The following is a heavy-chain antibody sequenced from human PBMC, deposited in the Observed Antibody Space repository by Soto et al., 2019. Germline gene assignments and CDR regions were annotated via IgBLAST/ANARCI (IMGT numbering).Heavy chain of an antibody. CDR1: GYSFTSYW. D-gene: IGHD6-13*01. CDR3: ARRAYSTEDLDY. Sequence: PGESLKISCKGSGYSFTSYWISWVRQMPGKGLEWMGRIDPSDSYTNYSPSFQGHVTISADKSISTAYLQWSSLKASDTAVYYCARRAYSTEDLDYWGQGTPVTVSS. CDR2: IDPSDSYT. J-gene: IGHJ4*02. V-gene: IGHV5-10-1*01.